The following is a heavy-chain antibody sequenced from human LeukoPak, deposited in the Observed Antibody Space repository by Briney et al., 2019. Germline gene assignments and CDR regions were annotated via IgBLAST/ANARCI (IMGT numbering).Heavy chain of an antibody. CDR3: ARGNSYYDSSGYFPWESFQH. J-gene: IGHJ1*01. CDR2: IFYSGST. D-gene: IGHD3-22*01. V-gene: IGHV4-59*01. Sequence: PSETLSLTCTVSGGSISTYYWSWIRQPPGKGLEWIGYIFYSGSTNYNPSLKSRVTISVDTSKNQFSLKLSSVTAAHTALYYCARGNSYYDSSGYFPWESFQHWGQGTLVTVSS. CDR1: GGSISTYY.